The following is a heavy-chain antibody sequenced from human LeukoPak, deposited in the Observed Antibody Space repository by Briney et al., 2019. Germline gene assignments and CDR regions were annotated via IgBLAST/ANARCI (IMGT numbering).Heavy chain of an antibody. V-gene: IGHV3-66*01. J-gene: IGHJ4*02. CDR1: GFTFSGYS. CDR3: AREYRGEYYFAY. CDR2: IYSGGST. Sequence: QPGGSLRLSCAASGFTFSGYSMSWVRQAPGKGLEWVSVIYSGGSTYYADSVKGRFTISRDNSKNTLYLQMNSLRAEDTAVYYCAREYRGEYYFAYWGQGTLVTVSS. D-gene: IGHD3-10*01.